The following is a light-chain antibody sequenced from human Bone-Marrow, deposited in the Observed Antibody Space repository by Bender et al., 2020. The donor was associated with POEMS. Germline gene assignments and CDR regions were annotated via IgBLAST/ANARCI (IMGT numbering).Light chain of an antibody. V-gene: IGLV2-14*03. CDR2: DVS. Sequence: QSALTQPASVSGSPGQSITISCTGTSSDIGAFNSVSWYQQHPVKAPQLIIYDVSSRPSGVSDRFSGSKSGNTASLTISGLQAEDEADYYCYSYTTTNTYVFGTGTKVTVL. CDR3: YSYTTTNTYV. CDR1: SSDIGAFNS. J-gene: IGLJ1*01.